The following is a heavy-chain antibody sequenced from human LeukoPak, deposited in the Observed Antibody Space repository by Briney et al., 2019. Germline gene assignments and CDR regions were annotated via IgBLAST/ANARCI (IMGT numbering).Heavy chain of an antibody. Sequence: GGSLRLSCAASGFTFSSYAMSWVRQAPGKGLEWVSAISGSGGSTYYADSVKGRFTISRDNSKNTLYLQMNSLRAEDTAVYYCAKDLNLRVILRYFDLFRYSYMDVWGKGTTVTVSS. D-gene: IGHD3-9*01. CDR3: AKDLNLRVILRYFDLFRYSYMDV. J-gene: IGHJ6*03. V-gene: IGHV3-23*01. CDR2: ISGSGGST. CDR1: GFTFSSYA.